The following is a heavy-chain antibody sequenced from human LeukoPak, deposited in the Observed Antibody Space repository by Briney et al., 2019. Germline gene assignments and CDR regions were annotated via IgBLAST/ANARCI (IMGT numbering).Heavy chain of an antibody. Sequence: ASVKVSCKASGYTFTGYYMHWVRQAPGQGLEWMGRINPNSGGTNYAQKFQGRVTMTRDTSISTAYMELSRLRSDDTAVYYCARESSGLPGTREFDYWGQGTLVTVSS. CDR1: GYTFTGYY. CDR2: INPNSGGT. V-gene: IGHV1-2*06. D-gene: IGHD6-13*01. J-gene: IGHJ4*02. CDR3: ARESSGLPGTREFDY.